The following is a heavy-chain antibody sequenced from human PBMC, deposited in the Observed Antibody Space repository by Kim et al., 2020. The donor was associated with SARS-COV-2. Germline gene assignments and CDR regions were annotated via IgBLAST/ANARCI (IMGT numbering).Heavy chain of an antibody. V-gene: IGHV1-46*01. D-gene: IGHD1-1*01. J-gene: IGHJ4*02. CDR1: GYTFTSDY. Sequence: ASVKVSCKASGYTFTSDYIHWVRQAPGQGLEWMGIIHPSGGGTTTAQNFQGRLTMTRDTSTSTLYMELNSLRSDDTAIYYCAQTRAMSTIWSGLHYWGQGTLITVSA. CDR2: IHPSGGGT. CDR3: AQTRAMSTIWSGLHY.